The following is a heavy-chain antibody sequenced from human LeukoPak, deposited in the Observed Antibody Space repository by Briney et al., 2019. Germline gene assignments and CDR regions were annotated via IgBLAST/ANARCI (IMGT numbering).Heavy chain of an antibody. CDR3: AKPIYYYMDV. Sequence: GGSLRLSCAASGFTLSSYGMHWVRQAPGKGLEWVAFIRYDGSNKYYADSVKGRFTISRDNSKNTLCLQMNSLRAEDTAVYYCAKPIYYYMDVWGKGTTVTISS. D-gene: IGHD2-2*02. V-gene: IGHV3-30*02. CDR2: IRYDGSNK. J-gene: IGHJ6*03. CDR1: GFTLSSYG.